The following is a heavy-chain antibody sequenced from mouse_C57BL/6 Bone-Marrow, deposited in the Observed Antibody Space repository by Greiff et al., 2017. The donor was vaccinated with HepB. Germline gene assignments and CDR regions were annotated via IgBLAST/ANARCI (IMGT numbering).Heavy chain of an antibody. J-gene: IGHJ4*01. CDR2: ISNGGGST. CDR3: ALNLLYYYGSMDC. CDR1: GFTFSDYY. V-gene: IGHV5-12*01. Sequence: DVKLVESGGGLVQPGGSLKLSCAASGFTFSDYYMYWVRQTPEKRLEWVAYISNGGGSTYYPDTVKGRFTISRDNAKNTLYLQMSRLKSEDTAMYYCALNLLYYYGSMDCWGQGTSVTVSS. D-gene: IGHD1-1*01.